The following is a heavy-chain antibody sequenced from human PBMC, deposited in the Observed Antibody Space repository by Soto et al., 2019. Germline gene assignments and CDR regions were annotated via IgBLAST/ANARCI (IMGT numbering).Heavy chain of an antibody. CDR1: RFTFGGLG. CDR3: VSWMSAHFDY. CDR2: ISRDEDNT. Sequence: VQLLESGGGLAQPGGSVRLSCAAPRFTFGGLGLSWVRQSPGRGLEWVSTISRDEDNTHYADSVKGRFTISKDRSTSTLHLHMASLRAEDTAIYYCVSWMSAHFDYWGQGTLVTVSS. J-gene: IGHJ4*02. V-gene: IGHV3-23*01. D-gene: IGHD2-2*03.